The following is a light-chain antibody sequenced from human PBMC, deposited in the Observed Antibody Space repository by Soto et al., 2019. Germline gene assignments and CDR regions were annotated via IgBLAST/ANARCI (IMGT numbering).Light chain of an antibody. J-gene: IGLJ2*01. V-gene: IGLV2-8*01. CDR1: SSDVGGYNY. Sequence: QSALTQHPSASGSPGQSVTISCTGTSSDVGGYNYVSWYQQHPGKAPKLMISEVNKRPSGVPDRFSGSKSGNTASLTVSGLQAEDEADYYCSSYAGSRIVVFGGGTKLTVL. CDR3: SSYAGSRIVV. CDR2: EVN.